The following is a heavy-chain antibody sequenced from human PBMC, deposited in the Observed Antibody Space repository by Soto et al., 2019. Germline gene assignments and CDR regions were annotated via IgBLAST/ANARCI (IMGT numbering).Heavy chain of an antibody. CDR3: ARGEVSSSSGRPLYYYYYYMDV. D-gene: IGHD6-6*01. V-gene: IGHV3-48*01. CDR1: GFTFSSYS. J-gene: IGHJ6*03. CDR2: ISSSSSTI. Sequence: GGSLRLSCAASGFTFSSYSMNWVRQAPGKGLEWVSYISSSSSTIYYADSVKGRFTISRDNAKNSLYLQMNSLRAEDTAVYYCARGEVSSSSGRPLYYYYYYMDVWGKGTTVTVSS.